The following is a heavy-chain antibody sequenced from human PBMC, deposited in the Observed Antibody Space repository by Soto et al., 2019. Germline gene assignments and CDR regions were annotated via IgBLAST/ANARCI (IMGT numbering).Heavy chain of an antibody. D-gene: IGHD3-10*01. Sequence: GWSLRLSCTGSGFTFSSSTMPWVRQGPGKGLEWVSSISSSSSYIYFADSLKGRFTISRDNAKNSLYLQMNSLRAEDTAVYYCARDIGEMSAVWGQGTQVTV. CDR3: ARDIGEMSAV. CDR1: GFTFSSST. J-gene: IGHJ4*02. CDR2: ISSSSSYI. V-gene: IGHV3-21*06.